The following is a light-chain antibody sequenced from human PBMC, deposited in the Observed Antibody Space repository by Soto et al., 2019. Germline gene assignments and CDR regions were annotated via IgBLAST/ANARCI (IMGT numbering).Light chain of an antibody. J-gene: IGLJ1*01. CDR3: NSFISPTTRFV. Sequence: QSALTQPASVSGSPGQSITISCTGTSSDVGTYNYVSWYQQQPGKAPKLIIYDVSTRPSGVSNRFSGSKSGNTASRTISGLQAEDEADDYCNSFISPTTRFVFGTGSKVTVL. V-gene: IGLV2-14*01. CDR2: DVS. CDR1: SSDVGTYNY.